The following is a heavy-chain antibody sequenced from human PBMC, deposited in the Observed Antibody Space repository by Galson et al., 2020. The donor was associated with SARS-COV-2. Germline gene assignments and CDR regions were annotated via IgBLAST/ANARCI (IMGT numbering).Heavy chain of an antibody. D-gene: IGHD2-8*01. V-gene: IGHV4-59*01. CDR2: IYYRGTT. Sequence: SETLSLTCTVSGVSITTYYWSWIPQSPGKGLEWIGYIYYRGTTNYNPSLNIRVTISLDTPENQVSLRLSSVTAADTAVYYCARDGVLAGGTTPGIVWGQGTLVTVS. CDR3: ARDGVLAGGTTPGIV. J-gene: IGHJ4*02. CDR1: GVSITTYY.